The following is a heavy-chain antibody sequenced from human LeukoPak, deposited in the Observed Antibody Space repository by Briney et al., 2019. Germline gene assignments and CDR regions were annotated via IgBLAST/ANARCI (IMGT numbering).Heavy chain of an antibody. D-gene: IGHD3-10*01. CDR1: GFTVSNNY. CDR3: AGSSHLGFVELFGALDY. CDR2: IYSAGKT. V-gene: IGHV3-53*01. Sequence: GALRLSCAASGFTVSNNYMTWVRQAPGKGLEWVSVIYSAGKTFYADSVKGRFTISRDNSKNSLYLEMNSLRAEDTAVYYCAGSSHLGFVELFGALDYWGQGTLVTVSS. J-gene: IGHJ4*02.